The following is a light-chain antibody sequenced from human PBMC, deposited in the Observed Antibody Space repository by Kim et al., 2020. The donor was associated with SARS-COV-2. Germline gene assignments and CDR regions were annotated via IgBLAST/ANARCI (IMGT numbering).Light chain of an antibody. J-gene: IGLJ3*02. Sequence: SYELTQPPSVSVAPGKTARITCGGNNIGSKRVHWYQQKPGQAPVLVIYYDSDRPSGIPERFSGSNSGNTATRTISRVEAGDEADYYCQVWDSSSDHRVFG. CDR2: YDS. CDR1: NIGSKR. CDR3: QVWDSSSDHRV. V-gene: IGLV3-21*04.